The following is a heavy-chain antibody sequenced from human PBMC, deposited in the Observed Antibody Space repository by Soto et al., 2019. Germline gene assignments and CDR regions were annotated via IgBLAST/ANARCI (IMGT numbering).Heavy chain of an antibody. J-gene: IGHJ4*02. CDR3: ATVSRVGATAY. V-gene: IGHV3-7*01. CDR1: GFTFSSYW. CDR2: INRDGSDN. D-gene: IGHD1-26*01. Sequence: EVQLVESGGGLVQPGGSLRLCCAASGFTFSSYWLNWVRQAPGEGLEWVANINRDGSDNYYMDSVKGRFTISRDNAKNSVYLQMNSRRAEDTAVYSCATVSRVGATAYWGQGTLVTVSS.